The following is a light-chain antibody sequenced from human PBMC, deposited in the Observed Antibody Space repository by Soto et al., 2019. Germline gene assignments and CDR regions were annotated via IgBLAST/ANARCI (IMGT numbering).Light chain of an antibody. J-gene: IGLJ1*01. CDR2: EVS. CDR3: SXYTSSSTLV. V-gene: IGLV2-14*01. Sequence: QSALTQPASVSGSPGQSITISCTGTSSDVGGYNYVSWYQQHPGKAPKLMIYEVSNRPSGVSNRFSGSKSGNTASLTISGXXXXXXXXXXXSXYTSSSTLVFGTGTKLTVL. CDR1: SSDVGGYNY.